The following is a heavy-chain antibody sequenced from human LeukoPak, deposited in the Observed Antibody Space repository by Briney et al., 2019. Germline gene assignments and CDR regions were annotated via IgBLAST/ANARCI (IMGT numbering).Heavy chain of an antibody. D-gene: IGHD4-23*01. CDR1: GGSVSSGGFS. Sequence: SETLSLTCAVSGGSVSSGGFSWRWIRQPPGKGLECIGSISHTGSTYYNPSLKSRVTISVDSSKNQFSLRLTSVTAADTAVYYCARLHSGNSFLQPLLYWGQGSLVTVSS. CDR2: ISHTGST. J-gene: IGHJ4*02. CDR3: ARLHSGNSFLQPLLY. V-gene: IGHV4-30-2*02.